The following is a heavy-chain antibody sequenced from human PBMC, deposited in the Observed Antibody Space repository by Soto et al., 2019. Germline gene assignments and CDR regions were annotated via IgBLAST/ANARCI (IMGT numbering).Heavy chain of an antibody. CDR3: ARVGFGPRSGYYDSSGYYSRYYYYGMDV. D-gene: IGHD3-22*01. V-gene: IGHV1-69*01. CDR2: IIPIFGTA. J-gene: IGHJ6*02. CDR1: GGTFISCA. Sequence: SVRSSYRPSGGTFISCAISWVRQAPGQGLEWMGGIIPIFGTANYAQKFQGRVTITADESTSTAYMELSSLRSEDTAVYYCARVGFGPRSGYYDSSGYYSRYYYYGMDVWGQGTTVTVSS.